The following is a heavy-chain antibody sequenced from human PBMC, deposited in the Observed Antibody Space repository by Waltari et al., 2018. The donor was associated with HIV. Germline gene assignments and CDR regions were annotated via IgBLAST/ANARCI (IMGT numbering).Heavy chain of an antibody. CDR3: ARGGGAAAGTVDY. V-gene: IGHV3-7*01. Sequence: EVQLVESGGGLVQPGGSLRLSCAASGFTFISYWMRWVRQAPGKGLEWVANIRPNGNDKYYVDAVKGRFTISRDNVKNSLYLQMNTLRAEDTAVYYCARGGGAAAGTVDYWGQGTLVTVSS. D-gene: IGHD6-13*01. J-gene: IGHJ4*02. CDR1: GFTFISYW. CDR2: IRPNGNDK.